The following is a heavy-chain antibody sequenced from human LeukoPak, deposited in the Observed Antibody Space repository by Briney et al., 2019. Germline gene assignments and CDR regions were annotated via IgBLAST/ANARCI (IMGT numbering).Heavy chain of an antibody. CDR1: GYTFTDYY. D-gene: IGHD3-22*01. V-gene: IGHV1-2*02. Sequence: ASVKVSCKASGYTFTDYYMHWVRQAPGQGLEWMGWINPNTGTTNYAQKFQGRVTMTRDTSINTAYMELSSLRSDDTAVYYCARVSSSGGYYSYDTFNIWGQGTMVTVSS. J-gene: IGHJ3*02. CDR2: INPNTGTT. CDR3: ARVSSSGGYYSYDTFNI.